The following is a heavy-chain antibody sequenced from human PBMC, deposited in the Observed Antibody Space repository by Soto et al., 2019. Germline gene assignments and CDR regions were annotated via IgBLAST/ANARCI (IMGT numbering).Heavy chain of an antibody. CDR2: IYSGGNP. CDR1: GFSVGGNY. V-gene: IGHV3-53*01. J-gene: IGHJ4*02. Sequence: EERLVQSGGGLVQPGGSLRLSCAAYGFSVGGNYMSWVRQAPGKGLELVSLIYSGGNPFYADSMKGRFTLSRDNSNNMFYLQKNTRGPDAPAVFSGATHPGGGGYWGQGTLVTVSS. CDR3: ATHPGGGGY. D-gene: IGHD3-10*01.